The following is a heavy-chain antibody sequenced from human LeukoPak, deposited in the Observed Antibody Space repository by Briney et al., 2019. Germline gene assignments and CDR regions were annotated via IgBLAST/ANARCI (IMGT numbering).Heavy chain of an antibody. D-gene: IGHD3-22*01. V-gene: IGHV1-24*01. CDR2: FDPEDGET. CDR3: ATDLYYYDSSGYYY. CDR1: GYTLTELS. Sequence: GPVKVSCKVSGYTLTELSMHWVRQAPGKGLEWMGGFDPEDGETIYAQKFQGRVTMTEDTSTDTAYMELSSLRSEDTAVYYCATDLYYYDSSGYYYWGQGTLVTVSS. J-gene: IGHJ4*02.